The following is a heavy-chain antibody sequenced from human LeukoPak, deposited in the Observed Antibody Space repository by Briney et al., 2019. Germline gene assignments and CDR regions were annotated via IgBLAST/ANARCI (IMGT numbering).Heavy chain of an antibody. CDR1: GGSISSGGYY. Sequence: SEILSLTCTVSGGSISSGGYYWSWIRQHPGKGLEWIGYIYYSGRTNYNPSLKSRVTISVDTSKNQFSLKLSSVTAADTAVYYCARSPTYYDILTGYSDYYYGMDVWGQGTTVTVSS. J-gene: IGHJ6*02. CDR2: IYYSGRT. D-gene: IGHD3-9*01. CDR3: ARSPTYYDILTGYSDYYYGMDV. V-gene: IGHV4-61*08.